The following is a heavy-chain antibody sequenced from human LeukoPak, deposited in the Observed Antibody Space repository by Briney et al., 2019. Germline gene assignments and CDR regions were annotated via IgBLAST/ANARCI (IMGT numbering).Heavy chain of an antibody. CDR3: ARRCMLYRPPYYYYYMDV. Sequence: SETLSLTCAVYGGSFSGYYWSWIRQPPGKGLEWIGEINHIGSTNYNPSLKSRVTISVDTSKNQFSLKLSSVTAADTAVYYCARRCMLYRPPYYYYYMDVWGKGTTVTVSS. CDR1: GGSFSGYY. CDR2: INHIGST. J-gene: IGHJ6*03. V-gene: IGHV4-34*01. D-gene: IGHD2-8*01.